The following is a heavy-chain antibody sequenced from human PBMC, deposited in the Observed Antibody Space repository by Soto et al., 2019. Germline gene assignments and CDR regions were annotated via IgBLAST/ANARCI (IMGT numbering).Heavy chain of an antibody. CDR3: ASRYCSGGSCAPGSFDI. D-gene: IGHD2-15*01. J-gene: IGHJ3*02. V-gene: IGHV1-69*02. Sequence: SVKVSCKASGGTFSSYTISWVRQAPGQGLEWMGRIIPILGIANYAQKFQGRVTITADKSTSTAYMELSSLRSEDTAVYYCASRYCSGGSCAPGSFDIWGQGTMVTVS. CDR1: GGTFSSYT. CDR2: IIPILGIA.